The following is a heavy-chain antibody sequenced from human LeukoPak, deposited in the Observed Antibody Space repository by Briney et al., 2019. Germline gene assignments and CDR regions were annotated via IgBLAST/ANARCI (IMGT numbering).Heavy chain of an antibody. V-gene: IGHV4-38-2*02. CDR1: GFSISSGHY. J-gene: IGHJ4*02. D-gene: IGHD5-18*01. CDR2: VYQSGTT. Sequence: KASETLSLTCTVSGFSISSGHYWGWVRQPPGAGLEWIGSVYQSGTTYYNPSLKSRVTTSVDMSKNQFSLRLRPVTAADTAVYYCARIFIRNGYSSYFDCWGQRTLVTVSS. CDR3: ARIFIRNGYSSYFDC.